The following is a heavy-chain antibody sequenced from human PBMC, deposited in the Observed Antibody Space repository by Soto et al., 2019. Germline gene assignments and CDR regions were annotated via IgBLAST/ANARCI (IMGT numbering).Heavy chain of an antibody. CDR2: ISYDGSNK. J-gene: IGHJ3*02. CDR3: AKEKEDIVVVPADNAFDI. V-gene: IGHV3-30*18. CDR1: GFTFSSYG. D-gene: IGHD2-2*01. Sequence: QVQLVESGGGVVQPGRSLRLSCAASGFTFSSYGMHWVRQAPGKGLEWVAVISYDGSNKYYADSVKGRFTISRDSSKNTLYLQMNSLRAEDTAVYYCAKEKEDIVVVPADNAFDIWGQGTMVTVSS.